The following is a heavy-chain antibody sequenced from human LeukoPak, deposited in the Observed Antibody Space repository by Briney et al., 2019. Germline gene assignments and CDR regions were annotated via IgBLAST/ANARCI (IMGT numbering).Heavy chain of an antibody. V-gene: IGHV1-18*01. CDR3: ARDRAASITMDRNWFDP. J-gene: IGHJ5*02. CDR1: GYTFTSYG. Sequence: ASVKVSCKASGYTFTSYGISWVRQAPGQGLEWMGWISAYNGNTNYAQKLQGRVTMTTDTSTSTAYMELSSLRSEDTAVYYCARDRAASITMDRNWFDPWGQGTLVTVSS. CDR2: ISAYNGNT. D-gene: IGHD3-10*01.